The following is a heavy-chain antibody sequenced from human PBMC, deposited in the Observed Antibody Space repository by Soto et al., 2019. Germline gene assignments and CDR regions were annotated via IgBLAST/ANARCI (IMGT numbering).Heavy chain of an antibody. J-gene: IGHJ4*02. CDR2: IYYSGST. Sequence: QVQLQGSGPGLVRPSETLSLTCAVSGVSISGFYWSWILQPPGKGLEYIGDIYYSGSTFYNPSRRSRVTVSLDSSKNPFSLKLTSVTAADTAIYYCAGGHLWLEDWGQGTLVTVSS. D-gene: IGHD3-3*01. V-gene: IGHV4-59*01. CDR3: AGGHLWLED. CDR1: GVSISGFY.